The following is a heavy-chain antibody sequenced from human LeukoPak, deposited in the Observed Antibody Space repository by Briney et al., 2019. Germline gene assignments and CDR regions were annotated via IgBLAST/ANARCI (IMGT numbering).Heavy chain of an antibody. Sequence: GGSLRLSCAASGFTSSSYAMSWVRQAPGKGLEWVSAISGSGGSAYYADSVKGRFTISRDNSKNTLYLQMNSLRAQDTAVYYCAKDWGYCSSTSCLYYFDYWGQGTLVTVSS. CDR2: ISGSGGSA. V-gene: IGHV3-23*01. J-gene: IGHJ4*02. CDR3: AKDWGYCSSTSCLYYFDY. CDR1: GFTSSSYA. D-gene: IGHD2-2*01.